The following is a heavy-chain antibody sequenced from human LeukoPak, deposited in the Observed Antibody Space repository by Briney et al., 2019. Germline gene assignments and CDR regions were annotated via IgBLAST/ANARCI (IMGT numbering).Heavy chain of an antibody. J-gene: IGHJ4*02. Sequence: GGSLRLSRATSGFAFSNSSFNWVRQAPGKGLEWVSVINSGGDTYSADSVKGRFTISGDNSKNTLYLQMNSLRVEDTAVYYCARGDGYMIRDWGQGTLVTVSS. CDR2: INSGGDT. CDR3: ARGDGYMIRD. D-gene: IGHD5-24*01. CDR1: GFAFSNSS. V-gene: IGHV3-66*01.